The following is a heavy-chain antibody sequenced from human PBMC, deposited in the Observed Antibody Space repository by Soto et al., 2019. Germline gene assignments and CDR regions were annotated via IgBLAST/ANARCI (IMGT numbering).Heavy chain of an antibody. V-gene: IGHV4-59*01. CDR1: GGSISSYY. CDR3: ARSYSTGWYYFDY. Sequence: QVQLQESGPGLVKPSETLFLTCTVSGGSISSYYWSWIRQPPGKGLEWIGYIHYSGSTNYNPSLKSRVTISVDTSKNQFSLKLSSVTAADTAVYYCARSYSTGWYYFDYWGQGTLVTVSS. D-gene: IGHD6-19*01. J-gene: IGHJ4*02. CDR2: IHYSGST.